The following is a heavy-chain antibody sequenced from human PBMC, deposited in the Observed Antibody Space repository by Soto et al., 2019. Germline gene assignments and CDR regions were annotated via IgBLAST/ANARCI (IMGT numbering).Heavy chain of an antibody. J-gene: IGHJ5*02. V-gene: IGHV4-39*07. CDR2: IYYSGST. CDR1: GGSISSSSYY. CDR3: ARSTNSGSYLSWFDP. D-gene: IGHD1-26*01. Sequence: SETLSLTCAVSGGSISSSSYYWGWIRQPPGKGLEWIGSIYYSGSTYYNLSLKSRVTISVDTSKNQFSLKLSSVTAADTAVYYCARSTNSGSYLSWFDPWGQGTLVTVSS.